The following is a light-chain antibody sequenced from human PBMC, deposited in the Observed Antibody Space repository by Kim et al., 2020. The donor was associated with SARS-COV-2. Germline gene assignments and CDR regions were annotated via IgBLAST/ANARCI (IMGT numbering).Light chain of an antibody. V-gene: IGLV2-11*01. Sequence: GPSVTLSCPGTSRDGGAYNNVSWYQQHPGKAPNLLMYDVTRRPSGVPVRFSGSKSGNTASLTISGLQAEDGTDYYFCSNAGRYTWVFGGGTRLTVL. CDR1: SRDGGAYNN. J-gene: IGLJ3*02. CDR3: CSNAGRYTWV. CDR2: DVT.